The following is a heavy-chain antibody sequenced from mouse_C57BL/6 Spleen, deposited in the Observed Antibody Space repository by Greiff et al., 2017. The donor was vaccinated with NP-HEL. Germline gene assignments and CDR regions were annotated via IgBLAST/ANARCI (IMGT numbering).Heavy chain of an antibody. V-gene: IGHV1-42*01. Sequence: VQLQQSGPELVKPGASVKISCKASGYSFTGYYMNWVKQSPEKSLEWIGEINPSTGGTTYNQKFKAKATLTVDKSSSTAYMQLKSLTSEDSAVYYCGRIHSNAPFGYWGQGTLVTVSA. CDR2: INPSTGGT. CDR1: GYSFTGYY. D-gene: IGHD2-5*01. J-gene: IGHJ3*01. CDR3: GRIHSNAPFGY.